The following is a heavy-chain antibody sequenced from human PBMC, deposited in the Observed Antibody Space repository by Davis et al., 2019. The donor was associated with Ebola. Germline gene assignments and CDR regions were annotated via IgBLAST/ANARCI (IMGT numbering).Heavy chain of an antibody. V-gene: IGHV1-8*01. CDR3: ARGRPSTVTKGFYFDY. D-gene: IGHD4-17*01. CDR1: GYTFTSYD. Sequence: ASVKVSCKASGYTFTSYDINWVRQATGQGLEWMGWMNPNSGNTGYAQKFQGRVTMTRNTSISTAYMELSSLRAEDTAVYYCARGRPSTVTKGFYFDYWGQGTLVTVSS. CDR2: MNPNSGNT. J-gene: IGHJ4*02.